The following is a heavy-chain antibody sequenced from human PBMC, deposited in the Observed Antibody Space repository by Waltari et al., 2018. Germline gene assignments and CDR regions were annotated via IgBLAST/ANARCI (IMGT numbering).Heavy chain of an antibody. V-gene: IGHV3-33*01. Sequence: QGQVVESGGGVVQPGRSLRLSCAASGFDSSNYGMNWVRQAPGKGLEWVASLWYDGSNEYYADSVQGRFIISRDNSKNTLSLQMNSLRVEDTAVYYCVRDRMRLDVWGEGTTVTVSS. CDR3: VRDRMRLDV. D-gene: IGHD2-15*01. J-gene: IGHJ6*02. CDR1: GFDSSNYG. CDR2: LWYDGSNE.